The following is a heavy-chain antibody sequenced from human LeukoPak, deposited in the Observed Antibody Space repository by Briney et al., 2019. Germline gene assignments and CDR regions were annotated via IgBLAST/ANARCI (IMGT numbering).Heavy chain of an antibody. D-gene: IGHD3-10*01. CDR1: GYTFTSYY. Sequence: ASVKVSCKASGYTFTSYYIHWVRQAPGQGLEWMGMINPSRGSTSYAQKFQGGLTMTRDTSTSTVYMELSSLRSDDTAVYYCARDQRFGELLYYFDYWGQGTLVTVSS. CDR3: ARDQRFGELLYYFDY. CDR2: INPSRGST. J-gene: IGHJ4*02. V-gene: IGHV1-46*01.